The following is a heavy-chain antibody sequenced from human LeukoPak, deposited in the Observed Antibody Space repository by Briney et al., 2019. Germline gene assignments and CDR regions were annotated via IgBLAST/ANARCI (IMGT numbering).Heavy chain of an antibody. CDR2: INSDGSAT. CDR1: GFTFSSPW. Sequence: GGSLRLSCAASGFTFSSPWMHWVRQAPGKGLVWVSRINSDGSATAYADSVKGRFTISRDNAENTLYLQMNSLRAEDTAVYYCARGTAGYRSSYSDYWGQGTLVTVSS. J-gene: IGHJ4*02. D-gene: IGHD6-13*01. V-gene: IGHV3-74*01. CDR3: ARGTAGYRSSYSDY.